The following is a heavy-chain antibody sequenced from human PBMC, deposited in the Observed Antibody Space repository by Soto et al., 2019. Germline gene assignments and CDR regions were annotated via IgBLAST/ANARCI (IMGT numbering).Heavy chain of an antibody. CDR3: ARGILLWFGKASVDYYGMDV. J-gene: IGHJ6*02. CDR2: INHSGST. CDR1: GGSFSGYY. V-gene: IGHV4-34*01. Sequence: SETLSLTCAVYGGSFSGYYWSWIRQPPGKGLEWIGEINHSGSTNYNPSLKSRVTISVDTSKNQFSLKLSSVTAADTAVYYCARGILLWFGKASVDYYGMDVSGQGPTVTVSS. D-gene: IGHD3-10*01.